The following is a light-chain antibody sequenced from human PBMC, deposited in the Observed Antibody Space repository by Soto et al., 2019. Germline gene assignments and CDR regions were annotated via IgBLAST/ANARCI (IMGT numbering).Light chain of an antibody. CDR2: DVS. CDR1: QSLTGR. V-gene: IGKV1-5*01. Sequence: DIQMTQSPSTLSASIGDRVTLTCRASQSLTGRLAWYQQKPGRPPKLLIYDVSILDSGVPSRFSGSESGTDFTLTISSLRPDDIAPFYCQQYKVYPYTFGQGTRLDI. CDR3: QQYKVYPYT. J-gene: IGKJ2*01.